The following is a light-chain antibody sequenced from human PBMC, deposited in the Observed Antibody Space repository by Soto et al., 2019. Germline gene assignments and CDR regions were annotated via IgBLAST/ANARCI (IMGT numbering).Light chain of an antibody. CDR1: SSDVGGYNY. Sequence: QSALTQPASVSGSPGQSITISCTGTSSDVGGYNYVSWYQQHPGKAPKLMIYEVSNRPSGVSNRFSGSKSGNTASLTISGLQAEDEADYYCSSYTSSSTLDPIPVFGGGTKLTVL. J-gene: IGLJ3*02. CDR2: EVS. CDR3: SSYTSSSTLDPIPV. V-gene: IGLV2-14*01.